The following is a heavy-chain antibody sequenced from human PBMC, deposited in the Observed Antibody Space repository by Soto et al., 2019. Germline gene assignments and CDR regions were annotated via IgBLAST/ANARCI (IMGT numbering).Heavy chain of an antibody. J-gene: IGHJ4*01. CDR1: GFSFSRYW. D-gene: IGHD2-21*01. CDR2: IRQDGSEK. CDR3: ARGCGSAHCPYYFDY. Sequence: EVQMVESGGGLVQPGGSLRLSCAASGFSFSRYWMSWVRQAPGKRLEWVATIRQDGSEKHYVDSVEGRFTISRDNAKGSLSLQMNSLRADDTAVYYCARGCGSAHCPYYFDYWGQGTLVTVSS. V-gene: IGHV3-7*04.